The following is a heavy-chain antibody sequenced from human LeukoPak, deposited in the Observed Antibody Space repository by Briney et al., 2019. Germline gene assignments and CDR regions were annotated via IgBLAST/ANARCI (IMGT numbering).Heavy chain of an antibody. CDR1: GFTLSSYS. CDR2: ISSSSSTI. D-gene: IGHD2-15*01. Sequence: PGGSLRLSCAASGFTLSSYSMNWVRQAPGKGLEWVSYISSSSSTIYYADSVKGRFTISRDNAKNSLNLQMNSLRDEDTAVYYCARESHEGGSCNYFDYWGQGTLVTVSS. V-gene: IGHV3-48*02. CDR3: ARESHEGGSCNYFDY. J-gene: IGHJ4*02.